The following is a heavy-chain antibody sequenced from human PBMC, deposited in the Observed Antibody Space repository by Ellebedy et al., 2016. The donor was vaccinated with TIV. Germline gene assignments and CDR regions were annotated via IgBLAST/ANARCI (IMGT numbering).Heavy chain of an antibody. V-gene: IGHV3-30*18. CDR1: GFTFSSYG. J-gene: IGHJ4*02. CDR2: ISYDGSNK. CDR3: AKDRGEYFDY. Sequence: GESLKISXAASGFTFSSYGMHWVRQAPGKGLEWVAVISYDGSNKYYADSVKGRFTISRDNSKNTLYLQMNSLRAEDTAVYYCAKDRGEYFDYWGQGTLVTVSS.